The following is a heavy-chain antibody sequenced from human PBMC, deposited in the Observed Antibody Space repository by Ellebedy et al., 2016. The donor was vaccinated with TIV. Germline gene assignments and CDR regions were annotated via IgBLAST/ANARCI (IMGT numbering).Heavy chain of an antibody. Sequence: MPSETLSLTCTVSGGSISSYYWSWIRQPPGKGLEWIGYLYYSGNTNYNPSLKSRVTISVDTSKNQFSLKLSSVTAADTAVYYCARIQPEYWFDPWGQGTLVTVSS. CDR3: ARIQPEYWFDP. CDR2: LYYSGNT. D-gene: IGHD5-18*01. V-gene: IGHV4-59*08. J-gene: IGHJ5*02. CDR1: GGSISSYY.